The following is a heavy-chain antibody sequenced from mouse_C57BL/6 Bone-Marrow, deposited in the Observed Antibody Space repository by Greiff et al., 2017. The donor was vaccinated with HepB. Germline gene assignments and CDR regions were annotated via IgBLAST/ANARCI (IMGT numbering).Heavy chain of an antibody. V-gene: IGHV1-66*01. J-gene: IGHJ2*01. CDR1: GYSFTSYY. Sequence: VQLQQSGPELVKPGASVKISCKASGYSFTSYYIHWVKQRPGQGLEWIGWIYPGSGNNKYNEKFKGKATLTADTSSSTAYMELSSLTSEDSAVYYCARRGYYYGDYFDYWGQGTTLTVSS. CDR3: ARRGYYYGDYFDY. D-gene: IGHD1-1*01. CDR2: IYPGSGNN.